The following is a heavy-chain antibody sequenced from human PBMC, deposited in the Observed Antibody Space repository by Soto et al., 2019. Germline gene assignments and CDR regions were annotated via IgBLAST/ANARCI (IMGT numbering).Heavy chain of an antibody. CDR2: IYHSGLT. J-gene: IGHJ2*01. CDR3: TRVLGALGNRWYLDL. Sequence: QVQLQESGPGLVKPSETLSLICAVSGGSISRSNWWSWVRQPPGKGLEWIGEIYHSGLTDYNPSLKSRVTMSIDKSKNQFSLNLTSVTAADTAIHYCTRVLGALGNRWYLDLWGRGTLVSVSS. CDR1: GGSISRSNW. V-gene: IGHV4-4*02. D-gene: IGHD2-15*01.